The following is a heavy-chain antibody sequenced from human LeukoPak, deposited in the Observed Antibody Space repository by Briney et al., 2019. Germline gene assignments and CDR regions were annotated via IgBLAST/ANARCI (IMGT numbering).Heavy chain of an antibody. CDR3: ARNYDSSGYYHYYFDY. J-gene: IGHJ4*02. D-gene: IGHD3-22*01. CDR2: IIPILGIA. Sequence: ASVKVSCKASGGTFSSYAISWVRQAPGQGLEWMGRIIPILGIANYAQKFQGRVTITADKSTSTAYMELSSLRSEDTAVYYCARNYDSSGYYHYYFDYWGQGTLVTVSS. CDR1: GGTFSSYA. V-gene: IGHV1-69*04.